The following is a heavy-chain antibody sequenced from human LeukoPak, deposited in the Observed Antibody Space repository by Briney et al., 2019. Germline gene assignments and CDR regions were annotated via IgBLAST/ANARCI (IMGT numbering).Heavy chain of an antibody. J-gene: IGHJ4*02. CDR2: INPNSGGT. Sequence: GASVKVSCKASGYTFTGYYMHWVRQAPGQGLEWMGWINPNSGGTNYAQKFQGRVTMTEDTSTDTAYMELSSLRSEDTAVYYCATDNLNYYDSSGLGGLDYWGQGTLVTVSS. CDR3: ATDNLNYYDSSGLGGLDY. CDR1: GYTFTGYY. D-gene: IGHD3-22*01. V-gene: IGHV1-2*02.